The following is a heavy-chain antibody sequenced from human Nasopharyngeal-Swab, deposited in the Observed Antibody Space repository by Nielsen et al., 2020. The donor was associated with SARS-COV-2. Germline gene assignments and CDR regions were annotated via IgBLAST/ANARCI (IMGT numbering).Heavy chain of an antibody. CDR2: ISSSSSYI. CDR1: GFTFSSYS. V-gene: IGHV3-21*01. D-gene: IGHD3-22*01. Sequence: GGSLRLSCAASGFTFSSYSMNWVRQAPGKGLEWVSSISSSSSYIYYPDSVKGRFTISRDNAKNSLYLQMNSLRAEDTAVYYCARGAYYDSRGAFDIWGQGTMVTVSS. J-gene: IGHJ3*02. CDR3: ARGAYYDSRGAFDI.